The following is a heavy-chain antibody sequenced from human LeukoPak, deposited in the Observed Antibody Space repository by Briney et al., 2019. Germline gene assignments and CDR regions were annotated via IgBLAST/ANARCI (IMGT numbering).Heavy chain of an antibody. J-gene: IGHJ6*01. Sequence: GGSLRLSCAASGFTFITYGMHWVRQAPGKGLEWVAVISNDGSNKYYGDSVKGRFTISRDNSKNTLYLQMSSLRTEDTAVYYCAKDLADFYSSGWFGYYFYGMDV. CDR1: GFTFITYG. CDR3: AKDLADFYSSGWFGYYFYGMDV. D-gene: IGHD6-19*01. V-gene: IGHV3-30*18. CDR2: ISNDGSNK.